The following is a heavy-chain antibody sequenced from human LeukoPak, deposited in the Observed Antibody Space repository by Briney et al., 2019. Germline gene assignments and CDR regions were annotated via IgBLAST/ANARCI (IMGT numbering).Heavy chain of an antibody. J-gene: IGHJ6*03. Sequence: GGSLRLSCAASGFTFSSYSMNWVRQAPGKGLEWVSYISSSSSTIYYADSVKGRFTISRDNSKNTLYLQMNSLRAEDTAVYYCAKRSRADIYYYYYMDVWGKETTVTVSS. CDR2: ISSSSSTI. CDR1: GFTFSSYS. CDR3: AKRSRADIYYYYYMDV. V-gene: IGHV3-48*01. D-gene: IGHD3-10*01.